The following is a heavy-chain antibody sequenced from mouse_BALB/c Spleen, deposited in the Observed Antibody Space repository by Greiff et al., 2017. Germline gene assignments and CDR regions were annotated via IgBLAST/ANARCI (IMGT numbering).Heavy chain of an antibody. D-gene: IGHD2-4*01. Sequence: EVKLVESGPGLVKPSQSLSLTCTVTGYSITSDYAWNWIRQFPGNKLEWMGYISYSGSTSYNPSLKSRISITRDTSKNQFFLQLNSVTTEDTATYYCARWGDYDEYFDVWGAGTTVTVSS. CDR3: ARWGDYDEYFDV. J-gene: IGHJ1*01. CDR1: GYSITSDYA. V-gene: IGHV3-2*02. CDR2: ISYSGST.